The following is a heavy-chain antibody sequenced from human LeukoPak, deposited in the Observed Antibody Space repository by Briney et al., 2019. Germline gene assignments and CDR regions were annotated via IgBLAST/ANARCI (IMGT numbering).Heavy chain of an antibody. CDR2: ISYDGSNK. J-gene: IGHJ4*02. D-gene: IGHD4-11*01. CDR1: GFRFSSYG. V-gene: IGHV3-30*18. CDR3: AKVFQYSPQGGDY. Sequence: GGSLRLACAASGFRFSSYGMHWVRQAPDKGLEWVAIISYDGSNKYYAESVKGRFTISRDSSKNTLYLQMNSPRTEDTAVYYCAKVFQYSPQGGDYWGQGTLVTVSS.